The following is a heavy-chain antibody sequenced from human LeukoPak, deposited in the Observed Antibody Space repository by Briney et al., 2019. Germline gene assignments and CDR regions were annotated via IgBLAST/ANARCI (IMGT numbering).Heavy chain of an antibody. CDR3: ARDLDPYYYDSSGYLDY. Sequence: GGSLRLSCAASGFTFSSYSMNWVRQAPGKGLEWVSYTSSSSSTIYYADSVKGRFTISRDNAKNSLYLQMNSLRAEDTAVYYCARDLDPYYYDSSGYLDYWGQGTLVTVSS. V-gene: IGHV3-48*01. CDR1: GFTFSSYS. J-gene: IGHJ4*02. D-gene: IGHD3-22*01. CDR2: TSSSSSTI.